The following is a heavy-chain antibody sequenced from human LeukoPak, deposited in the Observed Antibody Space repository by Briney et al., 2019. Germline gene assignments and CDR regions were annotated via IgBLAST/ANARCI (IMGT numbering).Heavy chain of an antibody. CDR3: ASYYYDSSGYSY. V-gene: IGHV4-30-2*01. Sequence: SQTLSLTCAVSGGSISSGGYSWSWIRQPPGKGLEWIGYIYHSGSTYYNPSLKSRVTISVDRSKNQFSLKLSSVTAADTAVYYCASYYYDSSGYSYWGQGTLVTVSS. D-gene: IGHD3-22*01. CDR1: GGSISSGGYS. CDR2: IYHSGST. J-gene: IGHJ4*02.